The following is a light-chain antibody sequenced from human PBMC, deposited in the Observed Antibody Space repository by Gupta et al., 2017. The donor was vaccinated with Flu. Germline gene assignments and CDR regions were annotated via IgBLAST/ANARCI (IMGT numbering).Light chain of an antibody. CDR3: QQYDNWPPIT. J-gene: IGKJ5*01. Sequence: EMVMTQSPVTLSVSPGERATLSCRASQSVSSNLAWYQQKPGQAPRLLIYDASTRATGIPARFSGSGSGTEFTLTISGLQSEDFAVYFCQQYDNWPPITFGQGTRLEIK. CDR2: DAS. V-gene: IGKV3-15*01. CDR1: QSVSSN.